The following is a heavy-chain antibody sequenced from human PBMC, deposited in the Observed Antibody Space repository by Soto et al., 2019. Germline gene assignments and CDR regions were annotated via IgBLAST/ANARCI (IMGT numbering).Heavy chain of an antibody. CDR2: IYYSGST. D-gene: IGHD3-22*01. J-gene: IGHJ5*02. CDR3: ARGVYYYDDSARGWFDP. V-gene: IGHV4-30-4*01. Sequence: QVQLQESGPGLVKPSQTLSLTCTVSGGSISSGDYYWSWIRQPPGKGLEWIGYIYYSGSTYYNPSLKSRVTISVDTSKNQFSLNLSSVTAADTAVYYCARGVYYYDDSARGWFDPWGQGTLVTVSS. CDR1: GGSISSGDYY.